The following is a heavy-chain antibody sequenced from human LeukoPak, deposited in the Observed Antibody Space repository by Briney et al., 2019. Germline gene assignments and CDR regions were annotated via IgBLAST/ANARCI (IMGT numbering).Heavy chain of an antibody. Sequence: GGSLRLSCAASGFTFSSYSMNWVRQAPGKGLEWVSYISSSSSTIYYADSVKGRFTISRDNTKNSLYLQMNSLRAEDTAVYYCARDIVVVPAAPNCYYGMDVWGQGTTVTVSS. CDR2: ISSSSSTI. J-gene: IGHJ6*02. V-gene: IGHV3-48*01. CDR3: ARDIVVVPAAPNCYYGMDV. CDR1: GFTFSSYS. D-gene: IGHD2-2*01.